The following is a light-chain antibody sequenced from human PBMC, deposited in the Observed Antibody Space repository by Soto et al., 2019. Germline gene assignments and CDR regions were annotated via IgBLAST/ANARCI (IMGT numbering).Light chain of an antibody. CDR1: QSVSSY. Sequence: EVVLSLSASTLSLSQWERATLSCRASQSVSSYLAWYQQKPGQAPRLLIYEASNRATGIPARFSGSGSGTDFTLTISSLEPEDFAVYYCQQRSKWPPTFGQGTRLEI. J-gene: IGKJ5*01. CDR2: EAS. V-gene: IGKV3-11*01. CDR3: QQRSKWPPT.